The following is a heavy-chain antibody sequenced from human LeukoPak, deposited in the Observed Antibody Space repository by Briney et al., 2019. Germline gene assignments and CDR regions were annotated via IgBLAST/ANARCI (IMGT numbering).Heavy chain of an antibody. CDR2: IYHSGST. Sequence: PSETLSLTCTVSGGSISSGGYYWSWIRQHPGKGLEWIGYIYHSGSTYYNPSLKSRVTISVDRSKNQFSLKLSSVTAADTPVYYCARVYSGAFDIWGQGTMVTVSS. J-gene: IGHJ3*02. V-gene: IGHV4-30-2*01. CDR3: ARVYSGAFDI. D-gene: IGHD2-15*01. CDR1: GGSISSGGYY.